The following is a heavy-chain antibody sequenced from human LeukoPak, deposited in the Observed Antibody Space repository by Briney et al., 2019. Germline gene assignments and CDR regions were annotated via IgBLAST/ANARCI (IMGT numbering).Heavy chain of an antibody. CDR3: ARDAYYYDSSGYLGVDY. CDR2: IYTSGST. V-gene: IGHV4-4*07. D-gene: IGHD3-22*01. Sequence: SETLSLTCTVSGVSITSYYWSWIRQPAGKGLEWIGRIYTSGSTNYDPSLKSRVTMSVDTSKNQFSLKLSSVTAADTAVYYCARDAYYYDSSGYLGVDYWGQGTLVTVSS. CDR1: GVSITSYY. J-gene: IGHJ4*02.